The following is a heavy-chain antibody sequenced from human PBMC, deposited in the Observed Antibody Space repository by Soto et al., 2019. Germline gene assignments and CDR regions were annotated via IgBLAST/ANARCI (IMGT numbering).Heavy chain of an antibody. CDR2: FDPEDGET. V-gene: IGHV1-24*01. CDR3: ATAKIGRGPQGSYYYYGMDG. CDR1: GYTLTELS. Sequence: ASVKVSCKVSGYTLTELSMHWVRQAPGKGLEWMGGFDPEDGETIYAQKFQGRVTMTEDTSTDTAYMELSSLRSEDTAVYYCATAKIGRGPQGSYYYYGMDGWAQGTTVTFSS. D-gene: IGHD3-10*01. J-gene: IGHJ6*02.